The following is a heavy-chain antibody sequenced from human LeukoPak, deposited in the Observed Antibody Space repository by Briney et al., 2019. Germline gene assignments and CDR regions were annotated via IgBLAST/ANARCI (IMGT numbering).Heavy chain of an antibody. CDR1: GYTFTGYY. Sequence: GSVKVSCKASGYTFTGYYMHWVRQAPGQGLEWMGWINPNSGGTNYAQKFQGRVTMTRDTSISTAYMELSRLRSDDTAVYYCARRPNVLLWFGELFTGDWFDPWGQGTLVTVSS. CDR3: ARRPNVLLWFGELFTGDWFDP. V-gene: IGHV1-2*02. J-gene: IGHJ5*02. D-gene: IGHD3-10*01. CDR2: INPNSGGT.